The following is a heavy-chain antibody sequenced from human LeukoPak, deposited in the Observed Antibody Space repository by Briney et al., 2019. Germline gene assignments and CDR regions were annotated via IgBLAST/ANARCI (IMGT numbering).Heavy chain of an antibody. D-gene: IGHD6-6*01. J-gene: IGHJ4*02. CDR1: GFTFGDYS. CDR3: ARHRRIADRPLFAY. V-gene: IGHV3-21*01. Sequence: PGGSLRLSCAASGFTFGDYSMSWVRQAPGKGLEWVSSITSDSSHTYYVDSVKGRFTISRDNAKNSLYLQINSLRAEDTALYYCARHRRIADRPLFAYWGQATLVTVSS. CDR2: ITSDSSHT.